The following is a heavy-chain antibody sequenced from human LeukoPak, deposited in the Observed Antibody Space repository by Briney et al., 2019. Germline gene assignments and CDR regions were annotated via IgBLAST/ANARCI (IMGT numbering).Heavy chain of an antibody. D-gene: IGHD2-15*01. CDR2: IYSSGGT. CDR1: GDSFSSYY. CDR3: ARNQGCCSGGDSCLYGDAFDV. V-gene: IGHV4-4*07. Sequence: SETLSLTCTVSGDSFSSYYWSWIRQPAGKGLEWIGRIYSSGGTNYNPSLTSRVTMSVDTSKNQFSLKLRSVTAADTAMYYCARNQGCCSGGDSCLYGDAFDVWGQGAMVTVSS. J-gene: IGHJ3*01.